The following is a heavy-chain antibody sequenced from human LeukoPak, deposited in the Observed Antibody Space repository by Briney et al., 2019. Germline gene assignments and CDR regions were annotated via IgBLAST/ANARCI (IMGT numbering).Heavy chain of an antibody. CDR1: GGSISSSSYY. J-gene: IGHJ5*02. Sequence: SETLSLTCTVSGGSISSSSYYWGWIRQPPGKGLAWIGGIYYSGSTYYNPSLKSRVTISVDTLKNQFSLKLSSVNAPATAVYHCARHGGRSIADRPSWFDPWGRGTLVPVSS. CDR3: ARHGGRSIADRPSWFDP. CDR2: IYYSGST. D-gene: IGHD6-6*01. V-gene: IGHV4-39*01.